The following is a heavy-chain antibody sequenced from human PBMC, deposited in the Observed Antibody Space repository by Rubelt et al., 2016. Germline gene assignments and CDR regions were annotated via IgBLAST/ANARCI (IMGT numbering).Heavy chain of an antibody. D-gene: IGHD3-16*01. V-gene: IGHV1-24*01. Sequence: QVQLVQSGAEVKKPGASVKVSCKVSGYTLTELSMHWVRQAPGKGLEWMGGFAPEDGETSYAQKFQGRGTMTEDTSTDTADMELSSLRSEDTAVYYCRGIWGSYIDYWGQGTLVTVSS. CDR2: FAPEDGET. CDR1: GYTLTELS. CDR3: RGIWGSYIDY. J-gene: IGHJ4*02.